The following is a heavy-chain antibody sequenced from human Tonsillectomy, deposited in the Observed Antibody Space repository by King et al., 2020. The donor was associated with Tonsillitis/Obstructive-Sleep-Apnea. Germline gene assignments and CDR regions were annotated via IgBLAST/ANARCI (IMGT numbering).Heavy chain of an antibody. CDR1: GFSLSTSGVG. D-gene: IGHD7-27*01. J-gene: IGHJ3*02. CDR2: IYWDDDK. Sequence: ITLKESGPTLVKPTQTLTLTCTFSGFSLSTSGVGVGWIRQPPGKALEWLALIYWDDDKRYSPSLKSRLTITKDTSKKQVVLTMTNMDPVDTATYFCAHSPLTGSSDDAFDIWGQGTMVTVSS. V-gene: IGHV2-5*02. CDR3: AHSPLTGSSDDAFDI.